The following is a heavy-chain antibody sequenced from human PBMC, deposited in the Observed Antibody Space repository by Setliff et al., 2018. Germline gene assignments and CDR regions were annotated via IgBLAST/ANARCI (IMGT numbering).Heavy chain of an antibody. CDR2: MYSSGST. D-gene: IGHD3-10*01. J-gene: IGHJ6*03. CDR1: GESFSGYY. CDR3: ARSHMGNYYDSGRYYYYYYMDV. Sequence: SETLSLTCAVYGESFSGYYWGWLRQPPGKGLEWIGSMYSSGSTYYNPSPKTRVTISVDTSKNQFSLKLTSVTASDTAVYYCARSHMGNYYDSGRYYYYYYMDVWGKGTTVTVSS. V-gene: IGHV4-38-2*01.